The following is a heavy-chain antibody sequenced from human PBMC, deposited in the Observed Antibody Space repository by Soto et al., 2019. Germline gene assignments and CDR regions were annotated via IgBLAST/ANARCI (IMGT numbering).Heavy chain of an antibody. CDR1: GFSFKTYN. CDR2: ISSRSTTI. Sequence: VQLVESGGGLVQPGGSLGLSCAASGFSFKTYNMNWVRQAPGRGLEWVSYISSRSTTIYYADSVKGRFSISRDNAKNSLYLQMNGLRDDDTAVYFCARAIAVGSTSLDYWGQGTLVTVSP. CDR3: ARAIAVGSTSLDY. V-gene: IGHV3-48*02. J-gene: IGHJ4*02. D-gene: IGHD6-19*01.